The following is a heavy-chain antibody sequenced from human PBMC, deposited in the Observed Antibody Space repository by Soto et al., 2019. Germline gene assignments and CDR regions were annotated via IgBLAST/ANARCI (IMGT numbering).Heavy chain of an antibody. CDR3: ARGNSGMDV. CDR1: GYILADYY. V-gene: IGHV1-2*02. CDR2: INANTGGT. Sequence: QVKLVQSGAEVKRPGASVKVSCKASGYILADYYVHWVRQAPEQGLEWMGWINANTGGTLYAQNLQGRVTMTRDTSIGTAYLDLSRLRSDDTAVYYCARGNSGMDVWGQGTTVTVSS. J-gene: IGHJ6*02.